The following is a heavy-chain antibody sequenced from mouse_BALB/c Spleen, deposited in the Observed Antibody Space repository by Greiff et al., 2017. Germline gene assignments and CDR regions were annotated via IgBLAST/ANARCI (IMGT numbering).Heavy chain of an antibody. D-gene: IGHD2-4*01. Sequence: VQLQQSGPELVKPGASVKISCKASGYAFSSSWMNWVKQRPGQGLEWIGRIYPGDGDTNYNGKFKGKATLTADKSSSTAYMQLSSLTSVDSAVYFCARGAMITTNYWGQGTSVTVSS. CDR1: GYAFSSSW. J-gene: IGHJ4*01. V-gene: IGHV1-82*01. CDR2: IYPGDGDT. CDR3: ARGAMITTNY.